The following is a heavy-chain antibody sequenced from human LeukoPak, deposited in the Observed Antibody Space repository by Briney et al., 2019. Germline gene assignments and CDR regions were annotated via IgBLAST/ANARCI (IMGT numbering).Heavy chain of an antibody. CDR1: GFTSSSYG. V-gene: IGHV3-30*02. CDR2: IRYDGSNK. J-gene: IGHJ4*02. CDR3: AKDREMATIIDY. Sequence: GGSLRLSCAASGFTSSSYGMHWVRQAPGKGLEWVAFIRYDGSNKYYADSVKGRFTISRDNSKNTLYLQMNSLRAEDTAVYYCAKDREMATIIDYWGQGTLVTVSS. D-gene: IGHD5-24*01.